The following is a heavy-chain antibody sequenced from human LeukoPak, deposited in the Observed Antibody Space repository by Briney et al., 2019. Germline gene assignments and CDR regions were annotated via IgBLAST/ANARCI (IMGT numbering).Heavy chain of an antibody. D-gene: IGHD1-26*01. V-gene: IGHV3-64*01. CDR1: GFTFSSYA. CDR2: ISSDGGNT. CDR3: AKDARWELREYFQH. Sequence: QPGGSLRLSCVASGFTFSSYAMHWVRQAPGKGLEYVSSISSDGGNTYYANSVRGRFTISRDNSKNSLYLQMNSLRTEDTALYYCAKDARWELREYFQHWGQGTLVTVSS. J-gene: IGHJ1*01.